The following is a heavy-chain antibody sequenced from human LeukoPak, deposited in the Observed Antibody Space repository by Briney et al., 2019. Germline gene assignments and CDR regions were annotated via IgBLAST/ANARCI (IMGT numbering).Heavy chain of an antibody. CDR2: IIPIFGTA. J-gene: IGHJ5*02. V-gene: IGHV1-69*13. D-gene: IGHD5-18*01. CDR1: GGTFSSYA. Sequence: ASVKVSCKASGGTFSSYAISWVRQAPGQGLEWMGGIIPIFGTANYAQKFQGRVTITADESTSTAYMERSSLRSEDTAVYYCARGGIWIQFTAVNWFDHWGQGTLVTVSS. CDR3: ARGGIWIQFTAVNWFDH.